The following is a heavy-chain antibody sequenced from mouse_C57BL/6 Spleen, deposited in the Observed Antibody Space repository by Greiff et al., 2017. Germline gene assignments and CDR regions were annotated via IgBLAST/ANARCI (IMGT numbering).Heavy chain of an antibody. CDR2: IDPNSGGT. CDR1: GYTFTSYW. Sequence: QVQLQQPGAELVKPGASVKLSCKASGYTFTSYWMHWVKQRPGRGLEWIGRIDPNSGGTKYNEKFKSKATMTVDKPSSPAYMQLISLTSADSAVYDCDRSGPAYFDYWGQGTTLTVSS. CDR3: DRSGPAYFDY. V-gene: IGHV1-72*01. J-gene: IGHJ2*01.